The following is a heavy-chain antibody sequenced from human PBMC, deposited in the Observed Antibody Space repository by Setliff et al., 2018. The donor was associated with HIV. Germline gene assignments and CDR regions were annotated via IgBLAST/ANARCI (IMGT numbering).Heavy chain of an antibody. V-gene: IGHV4-59*11. CDR1: GGSIGSHY. J-gene: IGHJ5*02. CDR3: ARVFPHPYGNSWFDT. Sequence: SETLSLTCSASGGSIGSHYWSWIRQPPGKGLEWIGYIYNSGNYNPSLKSRVIMAVDTSKNEFSLKLSSVTAADTAVYYCARVFPHPYGNSWFDTWGQGILVTVSS. CDR2: IYNSG. D-gene: IGHD3-16*01.